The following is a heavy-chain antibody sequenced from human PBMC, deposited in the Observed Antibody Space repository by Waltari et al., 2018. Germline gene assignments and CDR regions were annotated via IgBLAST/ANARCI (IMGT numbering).Heavy chain of an antibody. J-gene: IGHJ3*01. Sequence: QVQLQESGPGLVKPSETLSLTCTVSGGSISSPYLSWIRQPPGKGLEWIGYIYYSGSTNYNPSLKSRVTLSINTSKNQFSLKLTSVTAADTAVYYCASLGRYTWNYYAFDVWGQGTKVTVSS. CDR3: ASLGRYTWNYYAFDV. D-gene: IGHD1-7*01. V-gene: IGHV4-59*11. CDR1: GGSISSPY. CDR2: IYYSGST.